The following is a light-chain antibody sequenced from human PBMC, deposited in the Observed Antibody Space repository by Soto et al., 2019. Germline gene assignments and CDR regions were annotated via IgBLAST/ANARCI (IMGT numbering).Light chain of an antibody. CDR3: QSYDSSLSGAHVV. CDR2: SNN. CDR1: SSNIGSNT. V-gene: IGLV1-44*01. J-gene: IGLJ2*01. Sequence: QSVLTQPPSASGTPGQRVTISCSGSSSNIGSNTVNWYQQLPGTAPKLLIYSNNQRPSGVPDRFSGSKSGTSASLAITGLQAEDEADYYCQSYDSSLSGAHVVFGGGTKLTVL.